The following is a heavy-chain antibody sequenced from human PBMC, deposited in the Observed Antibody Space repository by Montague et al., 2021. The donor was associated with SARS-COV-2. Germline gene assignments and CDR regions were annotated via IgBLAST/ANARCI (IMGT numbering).Heavy chain of an antibody. V-gene: IGHV6-1*01. CDR1: GDSVSSNSAA. CDR2: TYYRPNWYN. D-gene: IGHD5-12*01. CDR3: AREITGGYSGYEAFYFDN. Sequence: CAISGDSVSSNSAAWNWIRQSPSRGLEWLGRTYYRPNWYNDPAVSGKSRIRINPDTSKNQFSLQLNSVTPEDTALYYCAREITGGYSGYEAFYFDNWGQGTLVTVSS. J-gene: IGHJ4*02.